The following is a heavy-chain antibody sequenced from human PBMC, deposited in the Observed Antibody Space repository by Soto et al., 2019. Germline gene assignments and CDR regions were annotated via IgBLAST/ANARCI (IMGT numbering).Heavy chain of an antibody. J-gene: IGHJ6*02. CDR3: ARGPCLVAGGTHYYYGMDV. V-gene: IGHV5-51*01. Sequence: PGESLKISCKGSGYNFNNYWINWVRQMPGKGLEWMGFIYPDDSDTRYSPSFQGQVTISADKSISTVYLQWSSLKASDTAMYYCARGPCLVAGGTHYYYGMDVWGQGTTVTVSS. CDR1: GYNFNNYW. D-gene: IGHD6-13*01. CDR2: IYPDDSDT.